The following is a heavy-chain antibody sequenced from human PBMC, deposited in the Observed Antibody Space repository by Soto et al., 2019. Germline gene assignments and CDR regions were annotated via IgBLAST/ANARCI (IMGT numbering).Heavy chain of an antibody. CDR2: IYYSGST. CDR1: GGSISSSSYY. J-gene: IGHJ4*02. D-gene: IGHD2-15*01. V-gene: IGHV4-39*01. CDR3: ARLKVVVVAAPNFDY. Sequence: SETLSLTCTVSGGSISSSSYYWGWIRQPPGKGLEWIGSIYYSGSTYYNPSLKSRVTISVDTSKNQFSLKLSSVTAADTAVYYCARLKVVVVAAPNFDYWGQGTLVTVS.